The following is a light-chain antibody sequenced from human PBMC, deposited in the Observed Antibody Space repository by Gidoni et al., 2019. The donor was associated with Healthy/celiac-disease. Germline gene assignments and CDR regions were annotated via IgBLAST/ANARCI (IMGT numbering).Light chain of an antibody. CDR2: WAS. J-gene: IGKJ4*02. CDR3: QQYYSTLT. Sequence: VALGERATINCKSSQSVLYTSNNKNYLAWYQQKPGQPPKLLIYWASTRESVVPDRFSGCGSGKDFTLTISSLQAEDVAVYYCQQYYSTLTFGGGTKVEIK. CDR1: QSVLYTSNNKNY. V-gene: IGKV4-1*01.